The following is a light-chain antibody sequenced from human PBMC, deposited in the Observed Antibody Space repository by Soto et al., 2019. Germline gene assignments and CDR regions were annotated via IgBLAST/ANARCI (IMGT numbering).Light chain of an antibody. V-gene: IGLV2-14*01. CDR1: SSDVAIYNY. Sequence: QSALTQPASVAGSLGQSITLSCTGTSSDVAIYNYVSWYQHHPGRVPKLLISEVTNRPSGASDRFSGSKSGNTASLTISGLQADDEGDYYCTSFTDSSSKVFGGRTKLTVL. CDR3: TSFTDSSSKV. J-gene: IGLJ2*01. CDR2: EVT.